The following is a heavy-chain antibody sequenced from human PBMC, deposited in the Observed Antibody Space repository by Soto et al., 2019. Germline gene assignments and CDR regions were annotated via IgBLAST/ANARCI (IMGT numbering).Heavy chain of an antibody. J-gene: IGHJ4*02. V-gene: IGHV5-51*01. Sequence: GESLKISCKGSGYSFTSYWIGWVRQMPGKGLEWMGIIYPGDSDTRYSPSFQGQVTISADKSISTAYLQWSSLKASDTAMYYCARTFSGIAAAGTPFAYWGQGTLVTVSS. D-gene: IGHD6-13*01. CDR1: GYSFTSYW. CDR3: ARTFSGIAAAGTPFAY. CDR2: IYPGDSDT.